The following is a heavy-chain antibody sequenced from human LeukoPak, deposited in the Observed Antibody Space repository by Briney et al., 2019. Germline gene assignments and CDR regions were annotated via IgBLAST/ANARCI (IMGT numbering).Heavy chain of an antibody. CDR3: ARDRPYGDYRYFDL. CDR1: GGSIRSSSYY. CDR2: IYTSGST. V-gene: IGHV4-39*07. J-gene: IGHJ2*01. D-gene: IGHD4-17*01. Sequence: PSETLSLTCTVSGGSIRSSSYYWGWIRQPPGKGLEWIGRIYTSGSTNYNPSLKSRVTISVDTSKNQFSLKLSSVTAADTAVYYCARDRPYGDYRYFDLWGRGTLVTVSS.